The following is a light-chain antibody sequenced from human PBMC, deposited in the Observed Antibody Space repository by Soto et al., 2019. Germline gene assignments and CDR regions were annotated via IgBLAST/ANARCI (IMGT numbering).Light chain of an antibody. V-gene: IGLV2-23*03. CDR1: SSDVGSYNL. Sequence: QSVLTQPASVSGSPGQSITISCTGTSSDVGSYNLVSWYQQHPGKAPKLMIYEGTKRPSGVSNRFSGSKSGNTASLTMSGLQAEDEADYYCCSYAGSSTFLYVFGTGTKLTVL. CDR3: CSYAGSSTFLYV. CDR2: EGT. J-gene: IGLJ1*01.